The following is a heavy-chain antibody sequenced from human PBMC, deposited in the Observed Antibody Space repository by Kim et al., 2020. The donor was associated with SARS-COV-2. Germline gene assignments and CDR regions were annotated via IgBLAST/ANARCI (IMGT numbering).Heavy chain of an antibody. D-gene: IGHD3-22*01. CDR3: ARGESGYYDSSGYYPL. CDR1: GYTFTSYY. J-gene: IGHJ4*02. CDR2: INPSGGST. V-gene: IGHV1-46*01. Sequence: ASVKVSCKASGYTFTSYYMHWVRQAPGQGLEWMGIINPSGGSTSYAQKFQGRVTMTRDTSTSTVYMELSSLRSEDTAVYYCARGESGYYDSSGYYPLWGQGTLVTVSS.